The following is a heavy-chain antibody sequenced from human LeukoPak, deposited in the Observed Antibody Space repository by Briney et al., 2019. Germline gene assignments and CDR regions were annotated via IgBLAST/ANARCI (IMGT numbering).Heavy chain of an antibody. D-gene: IGHD5-12*01. Sequence: GGSLRLSCAASGFTFRSYAMNWVRQSPGKGLEWVSSISYGDGTAFYAGSVKGRFTVSRDNSRSTLYLQMASLRAEDTAVYYCAKDRGYTGYDSGGTDFWGQGILVTVSS. CDR3: AKDRGYTGYDSGGTDF. V-gene: IGHV3-23*01. CDR2: ISYGDGTA. CDR1: GFTFRSYA. J-gene: IGHJ4*02.